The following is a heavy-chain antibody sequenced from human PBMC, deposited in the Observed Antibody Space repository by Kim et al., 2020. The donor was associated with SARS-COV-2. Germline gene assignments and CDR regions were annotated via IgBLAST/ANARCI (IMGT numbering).Heavy chain of an antibody. V-gene: IGHV4-39*01. D-gene: IGHD6-13*01. CDR3: ARHSGGSCSSSWVYGMDV. CDR2: IYYSGTT. J-gene: IGHJ6*04. Sequence: SETLSLTCSVAGGPINSPTYYWGWVRQPPGKGLEWIASIYYSGTTYYNPSLRSRVTMSVDTSENQFSLILRSLTAADTAKYYCARHSGGSCSSSWVYGMDVWGEGTTLTVSS. CDR1: GGPINSPTYY.